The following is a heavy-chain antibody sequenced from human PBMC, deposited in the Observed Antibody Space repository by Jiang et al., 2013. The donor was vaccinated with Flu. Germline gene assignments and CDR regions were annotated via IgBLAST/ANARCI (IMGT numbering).Heavy chain of an antibody. V-gene: IGHV3-11*01. J-gene: IGHJ4*02. CDR3: VRGLSPLFDY. CDR1: GFTFSDYF. Sequence: LVKPGGSLRLSCAGSGFTFSDYFMYWIRQAPGKGLEWIAHISSSGITTYYADSVKGRFTSSRDNAKNSLDLQMNSLRADDTAVYYCVRGLSPLFDYWGQGTLVTASS. D-gene: IGHD3-16*01. CDR2: ISSSGITT.